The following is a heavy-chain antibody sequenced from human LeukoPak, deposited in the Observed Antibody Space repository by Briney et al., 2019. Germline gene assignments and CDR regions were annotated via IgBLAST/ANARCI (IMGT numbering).Heavy chain of an antibody. V-gene: IGHV4-39*07. Sequence: KPSETLSLTRTVSGGSISSSSYYWGWIRQPPGKGLEWIGSIYYSGSTYYNPSLKSRVTISVDTSKNQFSLKLSSVTAADTAVYYCARASVGGQQLVLVWFDPWGQGTLVTVSS. CDR1: GGSISSSSYY. CDR2: IYYSGST. CDR3: ARASVGGQQLVLVWFDP. J-gene: IGHJ5*02. D-gene: IGHD6-13*01.